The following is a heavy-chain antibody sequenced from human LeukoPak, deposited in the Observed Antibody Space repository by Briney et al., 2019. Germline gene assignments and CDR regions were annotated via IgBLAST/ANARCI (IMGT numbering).Heavy chain of an antibody. V-gene: IGHV4-34*01. CDR3: ARETSLHIFDS. Sequence: IGEVNYRGDGNYNPSLNSRASISIDTSKKQFSLRLTSVTAADTAMYYCARETSLHIFDSWGQGTLVTVSS. CDR2: VNYRGDG. D-gene: IGHD2-21*01. J-gene: IGHJ4*02.